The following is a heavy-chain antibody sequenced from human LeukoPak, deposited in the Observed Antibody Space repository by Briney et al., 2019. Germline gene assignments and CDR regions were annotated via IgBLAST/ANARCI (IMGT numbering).Heavy chain of an antibody. CDR2: ISYSGTT. V-gene: IGHV4-39*07. D-gene: IGHD6-6*01. Sequence: SETLSLTCTVSGGSISSNSYYRGWIRQLPGKGLEWIGSISYSGTTYYSPSLKSRVTMSVDTSKIQFSLRLSSVTAADTAVYYCAREGKPEHSSSSYAFDIWGQGTMVTVSS. J-gene: IGHJ3*02. CDR1: GGSISSNSYY. CDR3: AREGKPEHSSSSYAFDI.